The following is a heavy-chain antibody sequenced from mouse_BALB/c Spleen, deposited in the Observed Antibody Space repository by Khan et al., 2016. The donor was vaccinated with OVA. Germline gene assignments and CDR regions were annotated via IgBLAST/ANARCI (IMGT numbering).Heavy chain of an antibody. Sequence: QVQLKQSGPGLVAPSQSLSITCTVSGFSLTGYGVNWVRQPPGKGLEWLGMIWGDGSTDYNSALKSRVSISKDNSKSQVFLKMNSLHTDDTARYYCAREIYYDYAYYYAMDYWGQGTSVTVSS. CDR1: GFSLTGYG. CDR2: IWGDGST. V-gene: IGHV2-6-7*01. D-gene: IGHD2-4*01. CDR3: AREIYYDYAYYYAMDY. J-gene: IGHJ4*01.